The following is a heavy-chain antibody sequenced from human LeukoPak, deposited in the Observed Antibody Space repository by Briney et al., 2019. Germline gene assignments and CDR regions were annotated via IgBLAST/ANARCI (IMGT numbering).Heavy chain of an antibody. Sequence: ASVKVSCKASGYTLTDYYLHWVRQAPGQGLEWMGWISAYNGNTNYAQKLQGRVTMTTDTSTSTAYMELRSLRSDDTAVYYCARSMAYYDSSGYYDYWGQGTLVTVSS. CDR1: GYTLTDYY. V-gene: IGHV1-18*04. J-gene: IGHJ4*02. D-gene: IGHD3-22*01. CDR2: ISAYNGNT. CDR3: ARSMAYYDSSGYYDY.